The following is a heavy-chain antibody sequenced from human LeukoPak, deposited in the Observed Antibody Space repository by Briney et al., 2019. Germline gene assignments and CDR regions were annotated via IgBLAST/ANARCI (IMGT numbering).Heavy chain of an antibody. Sequence: SETLSLTCAVYGGSFSGYYWSWIRQPPGKGLEWIGEINHSGSTNYNPSLKSRVTISVDTSKNQFSLKLSSVTAADTAVYYCARGTRGPTLKYFQHGGQGTLVTVSS. CDR3: ARGTRGPTLKYFQH. CDR1: GGSFSGYY. CDR2: INHSGST. D-gene: IGHD3-10*01. V-gene: IGHV4-34*01. J-gene: IGHJ1*01.